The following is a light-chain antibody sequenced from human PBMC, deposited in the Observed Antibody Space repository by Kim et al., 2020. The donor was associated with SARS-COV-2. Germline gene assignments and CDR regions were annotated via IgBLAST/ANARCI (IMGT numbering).Light chain of an antibody. V-gene: IGKV1-12*01. CDR1: QGISSW. Sequence: AAVGDEVTITCRASQGISSWLVWYQQKPGKAPQLLIYAASNLRSGVPARFSGSGSGTDFTLTINSLQPEDFAAYFCQQANSFPYAFGQGTKVDIK. J-gene: IGKJ2*01. CDR3: QQANSFPYA. CDR2: AAS.